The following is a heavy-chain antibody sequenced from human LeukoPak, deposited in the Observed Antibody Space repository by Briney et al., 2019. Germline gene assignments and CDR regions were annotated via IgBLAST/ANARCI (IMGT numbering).Heavy chain of an antibody. CDR2: ISSSSSYI. CDR3: ARDLSHCRFTCYSLDY. V-gene: IGHV3-21*01. CDR1: GFTFTSYG. J-gene: IGHJ4*02. Sequence: GGSLKLSCKASGFTFTSYGINWVRQAPGKGLEWVSSISSSSSYINYADSVKGRFTISRDNAKNSLYLQMNSLRAEDTAVYYCARDLSHCRFTCYSLDYWGQGTLVTVSS. D-gene: IGHD3-16*02.